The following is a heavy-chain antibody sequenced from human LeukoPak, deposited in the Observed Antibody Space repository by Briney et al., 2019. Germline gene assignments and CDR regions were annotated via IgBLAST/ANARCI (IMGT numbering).Heavy chain of an antibody. CDR1: GITLSNYG. V-gene: IGHV3-23*01. CDR3: AKRGVVIRVILVGFHKEAYYFDS. Sequence: GGSLRLSCRVSGITLSNYGMSWVRQAPGKGLEWVAGISGSGGSAKYADSVKGRFTISRDNPKNTLYLQMTSLRAEDTAVYFCAKRGVVIRVILVGFHKEAYYFDSWGQGALVTVSS. CDR2: ISGSGGSA. J-gene: IGHJ4*02. D-gene: IGHD3-22*01.